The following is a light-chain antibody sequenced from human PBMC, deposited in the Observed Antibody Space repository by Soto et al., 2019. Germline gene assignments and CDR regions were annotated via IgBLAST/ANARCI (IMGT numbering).Light chain of an antibody. V-gene: IGKV3-20*01. CDR2: GAS. J-gene: IGKJ1*01. CDR3: QHYVTSLTT. CDR1: ESFTSNY. Sequence: EIVLTQSPCTLSLSPTARASLXRGPSESFTSNYLAWYQQKPGQAPRLLIFGASIRVTGIPDRFIGSGSGTDFTLTISRLEPEDFAVYYCQHYVTSLTTFGQGTKVDIK.